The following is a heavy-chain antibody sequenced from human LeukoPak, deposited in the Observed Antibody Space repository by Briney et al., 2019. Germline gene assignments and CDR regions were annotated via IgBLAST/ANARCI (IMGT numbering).Heavy chain of an antibody. CDR3: ARKVGMSFDY. V-gene: IGHV4-59*08. CDR2: MYSYGST. CDR1: GDSISSFY. Sequence: SETLSLTCTVSGDSISSFYWSWIRQPPGKELGWIGFMYSYGSTNYNPSLKSRVTISIDTSKNQFSLKVNSVTAADTAVYYCARKVGMSFDYWGQGSLVTVSS. J-gene: IGHJ4*02. D-gene: IGHD1-26*01.